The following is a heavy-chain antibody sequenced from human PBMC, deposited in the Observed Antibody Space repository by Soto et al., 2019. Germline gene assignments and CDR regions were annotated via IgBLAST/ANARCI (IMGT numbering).Heavy chain of an antibody. V-gene: IGHV4-39*01. J-gene: IGHJ5*02. CDR2: IYYSGST. CDR1: GGSISSSSFH. CDR3: AGNEPRRLFRELQMGHWIDP. Sequence: PSETLSLTCTVSGGSISSSSFHWGWIRQPPGKGLEWIGSIYYSGSTYYNPSLKSRVTISVDTSKNQFSLKLSSVTAADTAVYYCAGNEPRRLFRELQMGHWIDPWGQGTLVTVSS. D-gene: IGHD1-26*01.